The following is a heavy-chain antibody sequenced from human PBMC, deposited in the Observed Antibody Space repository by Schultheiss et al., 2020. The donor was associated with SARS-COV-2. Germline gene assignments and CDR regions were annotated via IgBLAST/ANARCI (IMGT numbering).Heavy chain of an antibody. CDR2: INPNSGGT. D-gene: IGHD3-3*01. CDR3: ARERSGSYGMDV. CDR1: GYTFTSYG. J-gene: IGHJ6*02. Sequence: ASVKVSCKASGYTFTSYGISWVRQAPGQGLEWMGWINPNSGGTNYAQKFQGRVTMTRDTSISTAYMELSRLRSDDTAVYYCARERSGSYGMDVWGQGTTVTVSS. V-gene: IGHV1-2*02.